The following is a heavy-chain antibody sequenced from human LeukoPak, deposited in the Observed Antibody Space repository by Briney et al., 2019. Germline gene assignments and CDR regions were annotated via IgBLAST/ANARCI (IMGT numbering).Heavy chain of an antibody. CDR1: GFTFGDYA. Sequence: PGRSLRLSCTASGFTFGDYAMSWVRQAPGKGLEWVGFIRSKAYGGTTEYAASVKGRFTISRDDSKSIAYLQMNSLKTEDTAIYYCTRDQGFFGSGSSDDAFDIWGQGTMVTVSS. D-gene: IGHD3-10*01. J-gene: IGHJ3*02. CDR3: TRDQGFFGSGSSDDAFDI. V-gene: IGHV3-49*04. CDR2: IRSKAYGGTT.